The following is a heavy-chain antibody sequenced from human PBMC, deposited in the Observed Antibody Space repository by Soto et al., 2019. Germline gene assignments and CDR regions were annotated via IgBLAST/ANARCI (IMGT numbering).Heavy chain of an antibody. CDR3: ARGRGSGSFYQLDY. CDR1: GFTFSNHG. V-gene: IGHV3-33*01. CDR2: IYYDGSNE. Sequence: QVQLVESGGGVVQPGRSLRLSCAASGFTFSNHGMHWVRQAPGKGLEWVASIYYDGSNEYYADFVKGPFTISRDNSKNTVYLQMNSLRVEDTAVYYCARGRGSGSFYQLDYWGQGTLVTVSS. D-gene: IGHD1-26*01. J-gene: IGHJ4*02.